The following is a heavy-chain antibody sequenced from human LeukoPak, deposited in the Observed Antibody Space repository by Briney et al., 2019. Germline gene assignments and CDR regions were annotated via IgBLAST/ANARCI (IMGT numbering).Heavy chain of an antibody. D-gene: IGHD3-10*01. CDR2: ISGSGDNT. J-gene: IGHJ3*02. Sequence: GGSLRLSCAASGFTFSSHGMSWVRQAPGKGLEWVSTISGSGDNTYYADSVKGRFTISRDNSKNTLYLQMNSLRAEDTAVYYCEGKRVLSHDAFDIWGQGTMVTVSS. CDR3: EGKRVLSHDAFDI. CDR1: GFTFSSHG. V-gene: IGHV3-23*01.